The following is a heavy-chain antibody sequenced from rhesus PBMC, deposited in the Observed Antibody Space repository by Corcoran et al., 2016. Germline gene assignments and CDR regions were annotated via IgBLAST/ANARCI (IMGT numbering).Heavy chain of an antibody. D-gene: IGHD4-29*01. J-gene: IGHJ4*01. V-gene: IGHV4-127*01. CDR2: ISYSGSS. CDR1: GYSISSGYG. CDR3: AREGAVAATDY. Sequence: QVQLQESGPGLVKPSETLSLTCAVSGYSISSGYGWSWIRQPPGKGLEWIGYISYSGSSYYTPSFKSRVTISIDTSKNQFSLKLSSVTAADTAVYYCAREGAVAATDYWGQGVLVTVSS.